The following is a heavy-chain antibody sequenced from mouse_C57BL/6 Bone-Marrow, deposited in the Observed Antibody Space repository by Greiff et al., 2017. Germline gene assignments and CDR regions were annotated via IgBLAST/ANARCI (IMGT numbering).Heavy chain of an antibody. CDR2: IYPRSGNT. J-gene: IGHJ3*01. CDR3: ARSGYEYWFAY. CDR1: GYTFTSYG. D-gene: IGHD2-10*02. Sequence: VKLLESGAELARPGASVKMSCKASGYTFTSYGISWVKQRTGQGLEWIGEIYPRSGNTYYNEKFKGKATLTADKSSSTAYMELGSLTSEDSAVCFCARSGYEYWFAYWGQGTLVTVSA. V-gene: IGHV1-81*01.